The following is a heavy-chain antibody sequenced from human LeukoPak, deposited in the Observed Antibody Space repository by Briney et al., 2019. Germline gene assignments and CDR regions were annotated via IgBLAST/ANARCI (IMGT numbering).Heavy chain of an antibody. CDR3: ARDEGYHYYAMDV. J-gene: IGHJ6*02. V-gene: IGHV4-61*02. Sequence: SETQSLTCTVSGGSISSGHNYWSWIRQPAGKGLEWIGRIYTSGSTDYNPSLKSRVTISVDASKNQFSLKLSSVTAADTAVYYCARDEGYHYYAMDVWGQGTTVTVSS. CDR2: IYTSGST. CDR1: GGSISSGHNY.